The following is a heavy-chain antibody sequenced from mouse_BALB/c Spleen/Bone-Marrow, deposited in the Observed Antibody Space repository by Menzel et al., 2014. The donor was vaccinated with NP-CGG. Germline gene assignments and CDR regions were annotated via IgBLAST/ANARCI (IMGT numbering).Heavy chain of an antibody. V-gene: IGHV1-77*01. J-gene: IGHJ2*01. CDR3: DYYGSSYFDY. CDR2: IYPGSGST. CDR1: GYTFTDYV. Sequence: VKLVESGPELVKPGASVKMSCKASGYTFTDYVISWVKQRTGQGLEWIGEIYPGSGSTYYNEKFKGKATLTADKSSNTAYMQRSSLTSEYSAVCFCDYYGSSYFDYWGQGTTLTVSS. D-gene: IGHD1-1*01.